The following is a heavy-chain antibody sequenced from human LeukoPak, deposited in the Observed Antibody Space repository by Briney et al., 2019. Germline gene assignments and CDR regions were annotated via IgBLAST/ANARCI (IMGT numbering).Heavy chain of an antibody. D-gene: IGHD3-22*01. CDR1: GFTLSSYW. CDR2: IKEDGSEK. Sequence: GGSLRLSCVVSGFTLSSYWMGWVRQAPGKGLEWVANIKEDGSEKYYVDSVKGRFTISRDNAKNSLYLQMNSLRGDDTAMYYCAREPYYYDSSDFEGEWGQGILVTVSS. J-gene: IGHJ4*02. V-gene: IGHV3-7*01. CDR3: AREPYYYDSSDFEGE.